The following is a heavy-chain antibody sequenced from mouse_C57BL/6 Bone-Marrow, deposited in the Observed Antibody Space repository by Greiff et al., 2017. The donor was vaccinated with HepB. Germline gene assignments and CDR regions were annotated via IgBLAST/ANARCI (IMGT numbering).Heavy chain of an antibody. J-gene: IGHJ1*03. CDR2: IRNKANNHAT. CDR1: GFTFSDAW. Sequence: EVKLQESGGGLVQPGGSMKLSCAASGFTFSDAWMDWVRQSPEKGLEWVAEIRNKANNHATYYAESVKGRFTISRDDSKSSVYLQMNSLRAEDTGIYYCSLRVTTNWYFDVWGTGTTVTVSS. V-gene: IGHV6-6*01. CDR3: SLRVTTNWYFDV. D-gene: IGHD2-2*01.